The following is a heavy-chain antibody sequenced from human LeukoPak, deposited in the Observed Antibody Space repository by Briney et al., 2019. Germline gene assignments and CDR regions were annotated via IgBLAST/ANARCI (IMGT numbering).Heavy chain of an antibody. CDR2: INANGSST. J-gene: IGHJ6*02. V-gene: IGHV3-74*01. Sequence: GGSLRLSCVASGFTFSSYLMHWVRQAPGKGLVWVSRINANGSSTDYADSVKGGFTISRDNAKNTLFLQVNSLRAEDTAVYYCARPGGALLQAASYKYNGLDVWGQGTTVTVSS. CDR1: GFTFSSYL. D-gene: IGHD1-14*01. CDR3: ARPGGALLQAASYKYNGLDV.